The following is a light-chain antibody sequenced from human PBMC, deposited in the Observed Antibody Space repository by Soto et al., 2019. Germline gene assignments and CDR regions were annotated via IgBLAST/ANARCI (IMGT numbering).Light chain of an antibody. CDR3: QQRGT. CDR1: QTVITY. J-gene: IGKJ4*01. Sequence: EFVLTQSPATLSLSPGERATLSCRASQTVITYLAWYQQKPGQAPRLLIFDATKRVTGTPARFSGSGSGTDFTLTISSLEPEDFAVYYCQQRGTFGGGTKVEIK. V-gene: IGKV3-11*01. CDR2: DAT.